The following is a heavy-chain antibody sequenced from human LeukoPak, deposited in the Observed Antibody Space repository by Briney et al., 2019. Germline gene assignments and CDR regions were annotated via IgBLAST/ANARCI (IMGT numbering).Heavy chain of an antibody. CDR2: INHSGST. Sequence: PSETLSHTCSVSGGSISGSSHYWSWIRQPPGKGLEWLGDINHSGSTNYNPSLKSRVTISVDTSKNQFSLKLSSVTAADTAVYYCARARGYCSSTSCYSTSSFSRRSISYMDVWGKGTTVTVSS. D-gene: IGHD2-2*01. V-gene: IGHV4-39*07. CDR3: ARARGYCSSTSCYSTSSFSRRSISYMDV. CDR1: GGSISGSSHY. J-gene: IGHJ6*03.